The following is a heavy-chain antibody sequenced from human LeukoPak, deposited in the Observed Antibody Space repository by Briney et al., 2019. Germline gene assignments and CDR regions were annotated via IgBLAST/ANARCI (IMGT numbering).Heavy chain of an antibody. J-gene: IGHJ3*02. CDR1: GGSVSSGSYY. CDR2: IYYSGST. V-gene: IGHV4-61*01. Sequence: PSETLSLTCTVSGGSVSSGSYYWSWIRQPPGKGLEWIGYIYYSGSTNYNPSLKSRVTISVDTSKNQFSLKLSSVTAADTAVYYCARGRGDYSYAFDIWGQGTMVTVSS. D-gene: IGHD4-17*01. CDR3: ARGRGDYSYAFDI.